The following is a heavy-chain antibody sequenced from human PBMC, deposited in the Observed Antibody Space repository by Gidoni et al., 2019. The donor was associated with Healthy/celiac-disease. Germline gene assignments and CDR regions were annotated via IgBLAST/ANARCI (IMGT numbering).Heavy chain of an antibody. CDR1: GFTFDDYA. Sequence: EVQLVESGGGLVQPGRSLRLSCAASGFTFDDYAMHWVRQAPGTRLEWVSGISWNSGSIGYADSVTGRFTISRDNAKNSLYLQMNSLRAEDTALYYCAKGSSGWYSHDLDYWGQGTLVTVSS. CDR2: ISWNSGSI. V-gene: IGHV3-9*01. CDR3: AKGSSGWYSHDLDY. J-gene: IGHJ4*02. D-gene: IGHD6-19*01.